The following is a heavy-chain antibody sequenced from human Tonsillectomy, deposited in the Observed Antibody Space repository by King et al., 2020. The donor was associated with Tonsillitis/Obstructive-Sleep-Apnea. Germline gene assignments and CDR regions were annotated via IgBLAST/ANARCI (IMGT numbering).Heavy chain of an antibody. CDR1: GGSINSYY. CDR3: ARSDVVMVTATYYFDY. D-gene: IGHD2-21*02. CDR2: IYYSGST. J-gene: IGHJ4*02. V-gene: IGHV4-59*01. Sequence: VQLQESGPGLVKSSETLSLTCTVSGGSINSYYWSWIRQPPGKGLEWIGDIYYSGSTNYNPSLKSRVTISVDTSKNQFSLKLNSVTAADTAVYYCARSDVVMVTATYYFDYWGQGTLVTVSS.